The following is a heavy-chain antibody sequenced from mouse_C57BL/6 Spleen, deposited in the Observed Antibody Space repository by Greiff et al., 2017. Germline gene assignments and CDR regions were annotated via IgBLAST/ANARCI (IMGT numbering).Heavy chain of an antibody. CDR2: IDPSDSYT. Sequence: QVHVKQPGAELVKPGASVKLSCKASGYTFTSYWMQWVKQRPGQGLEWIGEIDPSDSYTNYNQKFKGKATLTVDTSSSTAYMQLSSLTSEDSAVYYCAREEQLRPTGRAMDYWGQGTSVTVSS. CDR1: GYTFTSYW. D-gene: IGHD3-2*02. V-gene: IGHV1-50*01. J-gene: IGHJ4*01. CDR3: AREEQLRPTGRAMDY.